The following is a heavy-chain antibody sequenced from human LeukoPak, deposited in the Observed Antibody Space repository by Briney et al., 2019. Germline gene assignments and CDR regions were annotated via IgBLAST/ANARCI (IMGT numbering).Heavy chain of an antibody. V-gene: IGHV3-9*01. CDR2: ISWNSGNI. CDR3: AKAGYSYGYLDY. Sequence: PGGSLRLSCAASGFTFDDYAMHWVRQAPGKGLEWVSRISWNSGNIGYADSVKGRFTISRDNAKNSLYLQMNSLRAEDTALYYCAKAGYSYGYLDYWGQGTLVTVSS. D-gene: IGHD5-18*01. CDR1: GFTFDDYA. J-gene: IGHJ4*02.